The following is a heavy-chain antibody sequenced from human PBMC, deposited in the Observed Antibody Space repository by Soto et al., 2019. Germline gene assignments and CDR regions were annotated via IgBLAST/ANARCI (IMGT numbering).Heavy chain of an antibody. V-gene: IGHV3-23*01. CDR1: GFTFINYA. J-gene: IGHJ2*01. CDR3: ARKVLGSTSRPDWWYFDL. Sequence: EVQLLESGGGLVQPGGSLRLSCVGSGFTFINYAMNWVRQTPGKGMEWVSGISGGGDRTFDADSVKGRFTISRDNPKNTVNLQMTSLGADDTAVYYCARKVLGSTSRPDWWYFDLWGRGTLVTVSS. CDR2: ISGGGDRT. D-gene: IGHD2-2*01.